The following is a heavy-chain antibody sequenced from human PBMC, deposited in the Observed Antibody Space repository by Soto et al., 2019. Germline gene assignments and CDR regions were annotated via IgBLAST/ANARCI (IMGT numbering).Heavy chain of an antibody. V-gene: IGHV5-10-1*01. CDR3: ARVGGYCSGGSCYSPRYYYYGMDV. CDR2: IDPSDSYT. J-gene: IGHJ6*02. Sequence: PGGPLKISCNGSGYSFTSYWISWVRQMPGKGLEWMGRIDPSDSYTNYSPSFQGHVTISADKSISTAYLQWSSLKASDTAMYYCARVGGYCSGGSCYSPRYYYYGMDVWGQGTTVTVSS. CDR1: GYSFTSYW. D-gene: IGHD2-15*01.